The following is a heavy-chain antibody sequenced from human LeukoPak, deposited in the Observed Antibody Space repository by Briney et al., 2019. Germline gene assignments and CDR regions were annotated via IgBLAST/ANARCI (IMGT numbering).Heavy chain of an antibody. D-gene: IGHD5-18*01. CDR1: GFTFSSYA. CDR2: ISSNGGST. J-gene: IGHJ4*02. V-gene: IGHV3-64*01. CDR3: ARGRGGYSNSGCFDY. Sequence: PGGSLRLSCAASGFTFSSYAMHWVRQAPGKGLEYVSAISSNGGSTYYANSVKGRFTISRDNSKNTLYLQMGSLRAEDMAVYYCARGRGGYSNSGCFDYWGQGTLVTVSS.